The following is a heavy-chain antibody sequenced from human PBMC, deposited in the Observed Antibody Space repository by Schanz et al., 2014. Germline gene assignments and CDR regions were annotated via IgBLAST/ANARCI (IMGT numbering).Heavy chain of an antibody. V-gene: IGHV1-24*01. D-gene: IGHD2-21*01. CDR1: GCSLNELS. J-gene: IGHJ4*02. CDR2: FDVEDGET. Sequence: QVQLVQSGAEVKKPGASVKVSCKVSGCSLNELSMHWVRQAPGRGLEWMGGFDVEDGETIYAQKFQGRVTMTEDTSTETAYMELSGLRSGDTAVYYCATGPHIVVAFDYWGQGTLVTVSS. CDR3: ATGPHIVVAFDY.